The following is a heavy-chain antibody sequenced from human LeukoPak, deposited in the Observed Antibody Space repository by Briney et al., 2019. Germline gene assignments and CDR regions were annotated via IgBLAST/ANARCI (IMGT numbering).Heavy chain of an antibody. J-gene: IGHJ4*02. CDR1: GGSFSGYY. CDR3: ARADGAQTFPFDY. D-gene: IGHD4/OR15-4a*01. CDR2: ISPGGNN. Sequence: SETLSLTCAVYGGSFSGYYWSWIRQPPGKGLEWIGEISPGGNNNYNPSLKSRETISVDTSKDQFSLKLPSVTAEDTAVYYCARADGAQTFPFDYWSLGTLVTVSS. V-gene: IGHV4-34*01.